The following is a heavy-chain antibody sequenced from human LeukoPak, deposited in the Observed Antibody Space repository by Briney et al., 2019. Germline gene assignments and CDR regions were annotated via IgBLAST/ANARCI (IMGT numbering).Heavy chain of an antibody. CDR2: INHSGST. D-gene: IGHD3-16*02. V-gene: IGHV4-39*07. J-gene: IGHJ4*02. Sequence: SETLSLTCTVSGGSISSSSYYWSWIRQPPGKGLEWIGEINHSGSTNYNPSLKSRVTISVDTSKNQFSLKLSSVTAADTAVYYCARRTAIRGYRYWGQGTLVTVSS. CDR1: GGSISSSSYY. CDR3: ARRTAIRGYRY.